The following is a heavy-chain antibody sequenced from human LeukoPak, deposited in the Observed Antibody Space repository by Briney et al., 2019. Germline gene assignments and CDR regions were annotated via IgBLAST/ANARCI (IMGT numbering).Heavy chain of an antibody. D-gene: IGHD1/OR15-1a*01. CDR1: GYTFAKYA. CDR3: ARVFAGENNDY. J-gene: IGHJ4*02. Sequence: ASVKVSCKASGYTFAKYAIHWVRQAPGQRLEWMGWINAGNGNTKYSQKFQGRVTITRDTSASTAYMELSSLRSEDTAVYYCARVFAGENNDYWGQGTLVTVSS. CDR2: INAGNGNT. V-gene: IGHV1-3*01.